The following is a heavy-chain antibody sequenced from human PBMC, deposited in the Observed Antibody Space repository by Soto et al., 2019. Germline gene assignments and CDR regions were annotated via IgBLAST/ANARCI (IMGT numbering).Heavy chain of an antibody. J-gene: IGHJ4*02. CDR1: GFTFSSYS. CDR2: ISSSSSTI. CDR3: ARDGYCSGGSCSTSWDY. Sequence: GGSLRLSCAASGFTFSSYSMNWVRQAPGKGLEWVSYISSSSSTIYYADSVKGRFTISRDNAKNSLYLQMNSLRAEDTAVYYCARDGYCSGGSCSTSWDYWGQGTLVTVSS. D-gene: IGHD2-15*01. V-gene: IGHV3-48*01.